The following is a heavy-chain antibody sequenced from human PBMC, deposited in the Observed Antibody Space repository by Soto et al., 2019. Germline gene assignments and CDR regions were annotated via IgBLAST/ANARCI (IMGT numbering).Heavy chain of an antibody. J-gene: IGHJ4*02. CDR1: GFTLSSYW. V-gene: IGHV3-74*01. CDR2: MNSDGSST. CDR3: GRVGCSGCSCIDY. Sequence: EVQLVESGGGLVQPGGSLRLSCAVSGFTLSSYWMHWVRQVPGKGLVWVSRMNSDGSSTSYADSVKGRFTISRDNAKITLYLQMNSLRAEDTGLYFGGRVGCSGCSCIDYWGQGTLVTVTS. D-gene: IGHD2-15*01.